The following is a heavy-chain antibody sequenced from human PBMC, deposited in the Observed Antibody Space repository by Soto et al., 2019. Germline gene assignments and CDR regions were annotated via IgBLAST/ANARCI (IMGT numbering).Heavy chain of an antibody. CDR2: ISAYNGNT. CDR1: GYTFSRYG. CDR3: AREPNYFDY. J-gene: IGHJ4*02. V-gene: IGHV1-18*01. Sequence: QVQLVQSGAEVKKPGASVKVSCKASGYTFSRYGISWVLQAPGQGLEWMGWISAYNGNTKYAQKFQGRVTMTTDTSPSTAYMELSSLRSDDTSVYYGAREPNYFDYLGQGTLVTVSS.